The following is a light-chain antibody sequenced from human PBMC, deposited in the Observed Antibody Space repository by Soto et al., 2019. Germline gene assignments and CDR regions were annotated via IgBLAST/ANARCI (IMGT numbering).Light chain of an antibody. CDR2: DAS. CDR1: QSVIRNY. J-gene: IGKJ5*01. V-gene: IGKV3-20*01. Sequence: EIVLTQSPGTLSLSPGERATLSCRASQSVIRNYLAWYQEKPGQAPRLLIYDASRRATGIPDRFSGSGSGTDFTLTISRLEPEDFAVYYCQQYGSLITFGHETRLEIK. CDR3: QQYGSLIT.